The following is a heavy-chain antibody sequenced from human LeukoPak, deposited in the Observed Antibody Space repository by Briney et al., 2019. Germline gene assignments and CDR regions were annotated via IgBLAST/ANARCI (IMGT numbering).Heavy chain of an antibody. D-gene: IGHD6-13*01. Sequence: ASVKVSCKTSGYSFILYGISWVRQAPGQGLEWMGWISAYNGNTNYPQKLHGRVTMTTDTSTSTAYLELRSLRSDDTAVYYCARDPGIAAAGHFDYWGQGTLVTVSS. CDR2: ISAYNGNT. V-gene: IGHV1-18*01. CDR1: GYSFILYG. CDR3: ARDPGIAAAGHFDY. J-gene: IGHJ4*02.